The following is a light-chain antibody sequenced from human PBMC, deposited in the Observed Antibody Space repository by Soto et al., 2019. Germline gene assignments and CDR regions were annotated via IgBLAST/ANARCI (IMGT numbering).Light chain of an antibody. CDR1: QRISSW. CDR3: QQFNHYPLT. V-gene: IGKV1-5*03. J-gene: IGKJ4*01. Sequence: DIQMTQSPSTLSASVGDRVTIACRASQRISSWLAWYQQKPGKAPKLLINKASSLESGVPSRFSGSGSGTEFTLTIRSLQPDDFATYYCQQFNHYPLTFGGGTRVEIK. CDR2: KAS.